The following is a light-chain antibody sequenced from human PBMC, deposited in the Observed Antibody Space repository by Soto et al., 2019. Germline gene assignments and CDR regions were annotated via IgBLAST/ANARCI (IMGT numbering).Light chain of an antibody. CDR1: QSVSNN. Sequence: EIMMTQSPATLSVSPGDRATLSCRASQSVSNNVTWYQQRRGQAPRLLIYSASTRATGVPARFSGRGSGTEFTLTISSLPSEDYALYYCQQYNNWPPITVGKETRLEIK. J-gene: IGKJ5*01. CDR3: QQYNNWPPIT. V-gene: IGKV3-15*01. CDR2: SAS.